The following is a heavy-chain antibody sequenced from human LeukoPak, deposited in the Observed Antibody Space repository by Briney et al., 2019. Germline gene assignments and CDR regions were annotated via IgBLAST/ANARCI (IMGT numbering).Heavy chain of an antibody. CDR1: GYAFTGYY. V-gene: IGHV1-2*02. CDR3: VRKSAARRTSEFDY. Sequence: ASVKVSCKASGYAFTGYYMNWVRQAPGQGLEWMGWISPNSGGTNYAQKFQGRVTMTSDVSINTGYMELSSLKSDDTAVYYCVRKSAARRTSEFDYWGQGSLVTVSS. CDR2: ISPNSGGT. J-gene: IGHJ4*02. D-gene: IGHD6-6*01.